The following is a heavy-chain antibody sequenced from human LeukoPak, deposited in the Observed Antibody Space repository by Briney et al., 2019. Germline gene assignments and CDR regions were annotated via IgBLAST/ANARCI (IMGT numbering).Heavy chain of an antibody. D-gene: IGHD4-17*01. J-gene: IGHJ6*02. CDR2: ISSSSSTI. CDR3: AKSHGDYFEPPYYYYGMDV. CDR1: GFTFSIYS. V-gene: IGHV3-48*01. Sequence: GGSLRLSCAASGFTFSIYSMSWVRQDPGKGLEWVSYISSSSSTIYYADSVKGRFTISRDNSKNTLYQQMNSLRAEDTAVYYCAKSHGDYFEPPYYYYGMDVWGQGTTVTVSS.